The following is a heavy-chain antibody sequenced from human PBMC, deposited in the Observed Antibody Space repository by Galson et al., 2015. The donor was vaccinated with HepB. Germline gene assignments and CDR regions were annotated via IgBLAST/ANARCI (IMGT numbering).Heavy chain of an antibody. Sequence: SVKVSCKASGYTFTSYGISWVRQAPGQGLEWMGWISAYNGNTNYAQKLQGRVTMTTDTSTSTAYMELRSLRSDDTAVYYCARDPPIRTRKVPGGGMTTRPRNYYYGMDVWGQGTTVTVSS. V-gene: IGHV1-18*04. CDR1: GYTFTSYG. CDR2: ISAYNGNT. CDR3: ARDPPIRTRKVPGGGMTTRPRNYYYGMDV. J-gene: IGHJ6*02. D-gene: IGHD4-11*01.